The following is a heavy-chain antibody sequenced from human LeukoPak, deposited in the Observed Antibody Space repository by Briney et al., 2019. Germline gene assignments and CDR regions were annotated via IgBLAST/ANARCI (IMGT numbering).Heavy chain of an antibody. V-gene: IGHV3-23*01. Sequence: GGSLRLSCAASGFTFSRYAMTWVRRAPGKGLEWVSTIGDSGDKSYYPDSVKGRFTISRDLSKDTLFLEMHNLRAEDTAVYYCAKGRALWTYDFDSWGQGTLVTVFS. D-gene: IGHD3/OR15-3a*01. CDR1: GFTFSRYA. J-gene: IGHJ4*02. CDR2: IGDSGDKS. CDR3: AKGRALWTYDFDS.